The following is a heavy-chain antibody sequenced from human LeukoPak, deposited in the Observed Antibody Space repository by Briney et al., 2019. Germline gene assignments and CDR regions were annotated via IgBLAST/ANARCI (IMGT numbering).Heavy chain of an antibody. CDR2: IWYDGSNK. D-gene: IGHD3-10*01. V-gene: IGHV3-33*08. CDR1: GFTFSNYA. J-gene: IGHJ6*04. Sequence: PGRSLRLSCAASGFTFSNYAMHWVRQAPGKGLEWVAVIWYDGSNKYYADSVKGRFTISRDNSKNTLYLQMNSLRAEDTAVYYCASGLWFGELRYYYYGMDVWGKGTTVTVSS. CDR3: ASGLWFGELRYYYYGMDV.